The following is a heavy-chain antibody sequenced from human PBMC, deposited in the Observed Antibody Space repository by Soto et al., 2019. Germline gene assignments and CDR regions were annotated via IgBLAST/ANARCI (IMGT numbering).Heavy chain of an antibody. CDR2: IYYSGST. V-gene: IGHV4-31*03. CDR3: ARDPDGYCSGGSCYSGFDP. CDR1: DGSIISGGYY. Sequence: SVMLSVTCSVSDGSIISGGYYWSWIRQHPGKGLEWIGYIYYSGSTYYNPSLKSRVTISVDTSKNQFSLKLSSVTAADTAVYYCARDPDGYCSGGSCYSGFDPWGQGTLVTVS. D-gene: IGHD2-15*01. J-gene: IGHJ5*02.